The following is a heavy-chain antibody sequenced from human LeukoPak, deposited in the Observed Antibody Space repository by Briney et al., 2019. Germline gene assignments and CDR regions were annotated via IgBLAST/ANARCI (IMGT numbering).Heavy chain of an antibody. J-gene: IGHJ5*02. D-gene: IGHD2-2*01. CDR2: ISGYDGNT. CDR3: ARDCSTSCYWFDP. V-gene: IGHV1-18*01. Sequence: ASVKVSCRASGYTFTTYGISWVRQAPGQGLEWMGWISGYDGNTKYAQKLQGRVTMTTDTSTSTAYMELRSLRSDDTAVYYCARDCSTSCYWFDPWGQGTLVTVAS. CDR1: GYTFTTYG.